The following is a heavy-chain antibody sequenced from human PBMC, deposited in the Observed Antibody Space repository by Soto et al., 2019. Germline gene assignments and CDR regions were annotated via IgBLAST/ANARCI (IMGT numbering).Heavy chain of an antibody. V-gene: IGHV4-61*01. CDR1: GDSVNTGSSY. J-gene: IGHJ1*01. Sequence: SETLSLTCTVSGDSVNTGSSYWSWIRQSPGKGLEWIAYIYHSGSTNYNPPLKSRVTISADTSKNQVSLTLSSVTAADTAVYYCARGGFYEYFQQWGQGTLVTLSS. CDR2: IYHSGST. CDR3: ARGGFYEYFQQ.